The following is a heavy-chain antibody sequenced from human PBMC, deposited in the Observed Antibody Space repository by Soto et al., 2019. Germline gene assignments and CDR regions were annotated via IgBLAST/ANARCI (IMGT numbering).Heavy chain of an antibody. CDR1: GGTFSSYA. V-gene: IGHV1-69*13. CDR2: IIPIFGTA. Sequence: ASVKVSCKASGGTFSSYAISWVRQAPGQGLEWMGGIIPIFGTANYAQKFQGRVTITADESTSTAYMELSSLRSEDTAVYYCARVGKQLVLWAFDIWGQGTMVTVSS. J-gene: IGHJ3*02. CDR3: ARVGKQLVLWAFDI. D-gene: IGHD6-6*01.